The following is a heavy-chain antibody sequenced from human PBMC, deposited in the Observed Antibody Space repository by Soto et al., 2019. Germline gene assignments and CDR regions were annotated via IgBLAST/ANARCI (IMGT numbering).Heavy chain of an antibody. CDR2: ISGSGDKT. Sequence: EVQLLQSGGGLAQPGTSLRLSCAASGFPFKYYAMTWVRQAPGKGLEWVSTISGSGDKTDYADSVKGRFRVSRDNSKDTLYLQVGSLIVDDTALYYCARESKWYGGQYFQDWGQGTLVTVSS. CDR3: ARESKWYGGQYFQD. D-gene: IGHD2-8*01. CDR1: GFPFKYYA. J-gene: IGHJ1*01. V-gene: IGHV3-23*01.